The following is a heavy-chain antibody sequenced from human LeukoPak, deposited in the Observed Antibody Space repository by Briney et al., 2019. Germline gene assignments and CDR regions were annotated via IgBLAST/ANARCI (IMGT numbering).Heavy chain of an antibody. Sequence: ASVKVSCKASGGAFSSYAISWVRQAPGQGLEWMGRIIPILGIANYAQKFQGRVTITADKSTSTAYMELSSLRSEDTAVYYCASYYYGSGSYYFDYWGQGTLVTVSS. D-gene: IGHD3-10*01. J-gene: IGHJ4*02. V-gene: IGHV1-69*04. CDR3: ASYYYGSGSYYFDY. CDR1: GGAFSSYA. CDR2: IIPILGIA.